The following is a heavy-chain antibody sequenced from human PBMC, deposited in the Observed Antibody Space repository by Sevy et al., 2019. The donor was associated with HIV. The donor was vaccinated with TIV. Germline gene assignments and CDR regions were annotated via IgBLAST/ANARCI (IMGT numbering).Heavy chain of an antibody. CDR2: IYFSGSA. V-gene: IGHV4-39*02. J-gene: IGHJ4*02. CDR3: AREGPRIAQFDN. CDR1: GASISSNTYY. Sequence: SETLSLTCTVSGASISSNTYYWGWIRQPPGKDLEWIGSIYFSGSAYYNPYLKGRVTISVDTSKNQFSLKVRSVTATDTAVYYCAREGPRIAQFDNWGQGTLVTVSS. D-gene: IGHD6-13*01.